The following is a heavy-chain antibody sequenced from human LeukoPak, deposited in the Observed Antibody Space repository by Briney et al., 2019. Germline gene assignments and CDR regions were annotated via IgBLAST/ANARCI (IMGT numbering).Heavy chain of an antibody. CDR3: ASGDNYDRSGPYYFDY. D-gene: IGHD3-22*01. V-gene: IGHV1-2*02. Sequence: GASVKVSCKTSGYTFTGYYMHWVRQAPGQGLEWMGWISPNSGGTNYAQKFQGRVTMTRDTSISTAYMELSRLRSGDTAVYYCASGDNYDRSGPYYFDYWGQGTLVTVSS. J-gene: IGHJ4*02. CDR1: GYTFTGYY. CDR2: ISPNSGGT.